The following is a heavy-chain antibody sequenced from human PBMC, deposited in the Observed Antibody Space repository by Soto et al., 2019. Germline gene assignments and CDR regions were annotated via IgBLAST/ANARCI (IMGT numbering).Heavy chain of an antibody. CDR2: IFVRSGNT. Sequence: SVQVPCKYSGFTLPRSAVQCQRQARGQRLEWIGWIFVRSGNTNYAQKFQERVTITRGTSTSTADMELSSLRSEETAVYYGEADVSAPTAADYYYYGMYAWGQGTTVTVS. CDR1: GFTLPRSA. J-gene: IGHJ6*02. CDR3: EADVSAPTAADYYYYGMYA. D-gene: IGHD6-13*01. V-gene: IGHV1-58*01.